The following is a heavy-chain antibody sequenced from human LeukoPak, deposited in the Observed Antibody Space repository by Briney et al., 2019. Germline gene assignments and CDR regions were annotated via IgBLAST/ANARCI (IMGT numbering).Heavy chain of an antibody. CDR3: VRRPDYFDY. Sequence: GGSLRLSCAASGFTFSDYYMSWIRQAPGKGLEWVSYISSSSSYTNYADSVKGRFTISRDNSKNTLNLQMNSLRAEDTAVYYCVRRPDYFDYWGQGTLVTVSS. J-gene: IGHJ4*02. CDR2: ISSSSSYT. CDR1: GFTFSDYY. V-gene: IGHV3-11*03.